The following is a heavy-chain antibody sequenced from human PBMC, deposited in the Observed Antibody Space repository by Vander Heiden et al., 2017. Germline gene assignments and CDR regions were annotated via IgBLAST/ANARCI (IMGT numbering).Heavy chain of an antibody. CDR3: ARPYSSGWSAEYFQH. CDR1: GNRITTAW. J-gene: IGHJ1*01. Sequence: EVQLLQSAAEVKKPGESRKISCKGSGNRITTAWIGGVRQMPGKGLEWMGIIYPGDSDTRYSPSFQGQVTISADKSISTAYLQWSSLKASDTAMYYCARPYSSGWSAEYFQHWGQGTLVTVSS. D-gene: IGHD6-19*01. CDR2: IYPGDSDT. V-gene: IGHV5-51*01.